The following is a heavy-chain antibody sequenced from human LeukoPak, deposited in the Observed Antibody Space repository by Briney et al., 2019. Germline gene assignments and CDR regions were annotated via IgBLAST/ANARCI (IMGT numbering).Heavy chain of an antibody. Sequence: GGSLRLSCVASGFTFSRCGVHWVRQAPGKGLEWVAVIYSDGRNAYYADSVEGRFTISRDNSKNTLYLQMNSLRAEDTAVYYCARAEPGLFDYWGLGTLGTVSS. J-gene: IGHJ4*02. CDR1: GFTFSRCG. CDR3: ARAEPGLFDY. CDR2: IYSDGRNA. V-gene: IGHV3-33*01.